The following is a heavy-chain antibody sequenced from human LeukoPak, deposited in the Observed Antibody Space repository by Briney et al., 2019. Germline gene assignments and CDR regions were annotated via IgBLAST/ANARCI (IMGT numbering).Heavy chain of an antibody. D-gene: IGHD6-19*01. CDR3: ARQHNIGWGNWFDP. J-gene: IGHJ5*02. V-gene: IGHV4-59*08. CDR2: IYYSGST. CDR1: GGSISTYY. Sequence: PSETLSLTCTVSGGSISTYYWSWIRQPPGKGLEWIGYIYYSGSTNYNPSFKSRVTISLDTSKIQFSLTLSSVTAADTAVYDCARQHNIGWGNWFDPWGQGTLVTVSS.